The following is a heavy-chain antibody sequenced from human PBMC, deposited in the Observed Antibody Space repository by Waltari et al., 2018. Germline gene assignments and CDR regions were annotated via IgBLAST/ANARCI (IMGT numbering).Heavy chain of an antibody. CDR2: MNPNSGDT. J-gene: IGHJ6*04. Sequence: QVQLVQSGAEVKKPGASVKVSCKASGYTFTSYDINWVRQATGQGLEWMGWMNPNSGDTGYAQKFQGRVTMTRDTSISTAYMELSRLRSDDTAVYYCARDLAPFLERRRLDVWGKGTTVTISS. CDR1: GYTFTSYD. CDR3: ARDLAPFLERRRLDV. V-gene: IGHV1-8*02. D-gene: IGHD3-3*01.